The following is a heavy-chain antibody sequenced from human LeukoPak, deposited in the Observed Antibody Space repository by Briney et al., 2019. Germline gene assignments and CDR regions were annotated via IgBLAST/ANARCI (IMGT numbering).Heavy chain of an antibody. D-gene: IGHD3-10*01. Sequence: PGGSLRLSCAVSGFTVSSNYMIWVRQAPGKGLELVSVIFSGGSTYNTDSVKGRLTISRDNSKNTLYLQMNSLRAEDTAVYYWGRGGYGSGSYDHYNYHMHVWGRGTTVTVS. J-gene: IGHJ6*03. CDR3: GRGGYGSGSYDHYNYHMHV. CDR1: GFTVSSNY. CDR2: IFSGGST. V-gene: IGHV3-66*02.